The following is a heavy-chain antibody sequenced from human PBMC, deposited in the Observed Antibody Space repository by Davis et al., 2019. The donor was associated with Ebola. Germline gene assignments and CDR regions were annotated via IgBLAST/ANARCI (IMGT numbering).Heavy chain of an antibody. D-gene: IGHD2-2*01. J-gene: IGHJ6*02. CDR2: IYYSGST. Sequence: MPSETLSLTCTVSDGSISSYYWSWIRQPPGKGLEWIGYIYYSGSTNYNPSLKSRVTISVDTSKNQFSLKLSSVTAADTAVYYCAGLSTSPPALGMDVWGQGTTVAVSS. CDR1: DGSISSYY. V-gene: IGHV4-59*08. CDR3: AGLSTSPPALGMDV.